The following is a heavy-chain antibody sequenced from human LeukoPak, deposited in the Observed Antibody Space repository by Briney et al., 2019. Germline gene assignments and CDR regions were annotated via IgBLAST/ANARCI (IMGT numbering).Heavy chain of an antibody. CDR2: INSDESST. CDR3: VRDVGDYGFYYFDY. Sequence: GRSLRLTCAASGFTFSSHWMHWVRQAPGKGLVWVSRINSDESSTSYADSVKGRFTISRDNAKNTLYLQMNSLRAEDTAVYYCVRDVGDYGFYYFDYWGQGTLVTVSS. J-gene: IGHJ4*02. D-gene: IGHD4-17*01. V-gene: IGHV3-74*01. CDR1: GFTFSSHW.